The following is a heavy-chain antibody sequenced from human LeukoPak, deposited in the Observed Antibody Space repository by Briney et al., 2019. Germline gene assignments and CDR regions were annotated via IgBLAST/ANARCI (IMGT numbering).Heavy chain of an antibody. CDR2: IYPGDSDT. CDR3: ARIKDYDFWSGYYRPHYFDY. CDR1: GYSFTSYW. Sequence: GESPKISCKGSGYSFTSYWIGWVRQMPGKGLEWMGIIYPGDSDTRYSPSFQGQVTISADKSISTAYLQWSSLKASDTAMYYCARIKDYDFWSGYYRPHYFDYWGQGTLVTVSS. D-gene: IGHD3-3*01. J-gene: IGHJ4*02. V-gene: IGHV5-51*01.